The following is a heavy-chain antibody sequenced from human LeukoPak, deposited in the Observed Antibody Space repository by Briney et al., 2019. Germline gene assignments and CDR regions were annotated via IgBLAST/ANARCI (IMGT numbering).Heavy chain of an antibody. J-gene: IGHJ4*02. Sequence: PGGSLRLSCAASGFTFSSYWMSWVRQAPGKGLEWVANIKQDGSEKYYVDSVKGRFTISRDNAKNSLYLQMNSLRAEDTAVYYCARDSSLLRFLEYYDYWGQGTLVTVSS. CDR1: GFTFSSYW. CDR3: ARDSSLLRFLEYYDY. D-gene: IGHD3-3*01. V-gene: IGHV3-7*01. CDR2: IKQDGSEK.